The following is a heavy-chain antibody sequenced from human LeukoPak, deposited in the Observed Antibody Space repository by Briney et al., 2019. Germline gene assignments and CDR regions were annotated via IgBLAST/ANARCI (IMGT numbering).Heavy chain of an antibody. J-gene: IGHJ4*02. Sequence: GGSLRLSCAASGLTFSSYSMNWVRQAPGKGLEWVSSISSSSSYIYYADSVKGRFTISRDNAKNSLYLQMNSLRAEDTAVYYCARDYCSGGSCYSDYFDYWGQGTLVTVSS. V-gene: IGHV3-21*01. CDR3: ARDYCSGGSCYSDYFDY. CDR2: ISSSSSYI. CDR1: GLTFSSYS. D-gene: IGHD2-15*01.